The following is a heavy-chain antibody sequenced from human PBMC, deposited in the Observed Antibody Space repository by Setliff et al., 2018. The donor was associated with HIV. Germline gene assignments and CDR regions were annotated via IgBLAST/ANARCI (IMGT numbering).Heavy chain of an antibody. CDR2: ISGSGGST. Sequence: PGGSLRLSCAASGFTFSSDAMSWVRQAPGKGLEWVSTISGSGGSTYYADSVKGRFTISRDNSKNTLYLQMNSLRAEDTAVYYCEKTSNTGYLFCSDYWGQGTLVTVSS. CDR3: EKTSNTGYLFCSDY. V-gene: IGHV3-23*01. J-gene: IGHJ4*02. CDR1: GFTFSSDA. D-gene: IGHD3-9*01.